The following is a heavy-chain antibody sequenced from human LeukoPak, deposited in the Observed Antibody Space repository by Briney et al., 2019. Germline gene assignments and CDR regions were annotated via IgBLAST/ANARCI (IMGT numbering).Heavy chain of an antibody. J-gene: IGHJ4*02. CDR2: INAGNGNT. Sequence: ASVKVSCKASGYTFTIYAMHWVRQAPGQRLEWMGWINAGNGNTKYSQKFQGRVTITRDTSASTAYMELSSLRSEDTAVYYCARLGLKSPRGFDYWGQGTLVTVSS. CDR1: GYTFTIYA. D-gene: IGHD3-10*01. V-gene: IGHV1-3*01. CDR3: ARLGLKSPRGFDY.